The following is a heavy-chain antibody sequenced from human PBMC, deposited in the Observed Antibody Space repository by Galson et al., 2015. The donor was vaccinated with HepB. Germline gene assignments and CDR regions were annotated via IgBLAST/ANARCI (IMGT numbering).Heavy chain of an antibody. CDR2: IKSKTDGGTT. D-gene: IGHD4-17*01. Sequence: SLRLSCAASGFTFSHAWMSWVRQAPGKGLEWVGRIKSKTDGGTTDYAAPVKGRFTISRDNAKNSLYLQMNSLRAEDTAVYYCARPDYDPQSDAFDIWGQGTMVTVSS. CDR1: GFTFSHAW. V-gene: IGHV3-15*01. CDR3: ARPDYDPQSDAFDI. J-gene: IGHJ3*02.